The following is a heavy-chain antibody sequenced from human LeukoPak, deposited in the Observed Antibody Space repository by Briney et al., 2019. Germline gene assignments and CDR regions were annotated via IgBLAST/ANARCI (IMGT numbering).Heavy chain of an antibody. V-gene: IGHV3-21*01. CDR2: ISSSSTYI. D-gene: IGHD6-6*01. Sequence: GGSLRLSCAASGFTFSRYSMNWVRQAPGKGLEWVSSISSSSTYIYYADSVKGRFTISRDNAKNSLYLQMNRLRAEDTAVYYCARDAYSSSSLRIPDFNYYMDVWGKGTTVTVSS. CDR3: ARDAYSSSSLRIPDFNYYMDV. CDR1: GFTFSRYS. J-gene: IGHJ6*03.